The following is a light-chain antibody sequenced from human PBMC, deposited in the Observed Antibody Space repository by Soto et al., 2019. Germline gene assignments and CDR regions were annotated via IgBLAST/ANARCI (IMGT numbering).Light chain of an antibody. J-gene: IGLJ1*01. CDR3: CSYASNNTLYV. CDR1: SSDVGTYNL. V-gene: IGLV2-23*01. Sequence: QSVLTQPASVSGSPGQSITISCTGTSSDVGTYNLVSWYQRHPGKAPKVIIYEGSKRPSGVSNRFSGSKSGNTASLTISGLQAEDEAGYYCCSYASNNTLYVFGTGTKVTVL. CDR2: EGS.